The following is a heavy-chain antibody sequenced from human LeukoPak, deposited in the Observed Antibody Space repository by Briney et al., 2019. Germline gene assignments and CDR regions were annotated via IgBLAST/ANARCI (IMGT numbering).Heavy chain of an antibody. CDR1: GGSISSGGYY. CDR2: IYYSGST. V-gene: IGHV4-31*03. D-gene: IGHD2-8*02. J-gene: IGHJ3*02. CDR3: AREPGPYDAFDI. Sequence: SETLSLTCTASGGSISSGGYYWSWIRQHPGQGLEWIGYIYYSGSTYYNPSLKSRVTISVDTSKNQFSLKLSSVTAADTAVYYCAREPGPYDAFDIWGQGTMVTVSS.